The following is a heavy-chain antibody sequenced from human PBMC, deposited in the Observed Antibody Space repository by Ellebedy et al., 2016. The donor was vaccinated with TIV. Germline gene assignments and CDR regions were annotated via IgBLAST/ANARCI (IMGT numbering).Heavy chain of an antibody. CDR1: GFTFSSYW. J-gene: IGHJ4*02. V-gene: IGHV3-15*07. CDR2: IKSKTDGGTT. CDR3: TTVYGDYDGLDY. D-gene: IGHD4-17*01. Sequence: GESLKISCAASGFTFSSYWMNWVRQAPGKGLEWVGRIKSKTDGGTTDYAAPVKGRFTISRDDSKNTLYLQMNSLKTEDTAVYYCTTVYGDYDGLDYWGQGTLVTVSS.